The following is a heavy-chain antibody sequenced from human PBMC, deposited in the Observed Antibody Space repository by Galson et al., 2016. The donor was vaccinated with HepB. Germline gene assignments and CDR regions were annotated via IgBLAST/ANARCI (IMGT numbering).Heavy chain of an antibody. D-gene: IGHD5-12*01. Sequence: ETLSLTCAVYGGSFSGYYWSWIRQPPGKGLEWIGEINHRGSTNYNPSLKSRVTISVDTSKNQFSLKLSSVTAADTAVYYCATSSRGYSGYAVNWFDPWGQGTLVTVSS. CDR3: ATSSRGYSGYAVNWFDP. J-gene: IGHJ5*02. CDR1: GGSFSGYY. CDR2: INHRGST. V-gene: IGHV4-34*01.